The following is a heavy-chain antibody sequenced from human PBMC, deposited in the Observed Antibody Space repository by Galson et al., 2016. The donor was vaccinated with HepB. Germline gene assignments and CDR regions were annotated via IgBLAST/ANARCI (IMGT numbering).Heavy chain of an antibody. D-gene: IGHD1-26*01. CDR1: GFTFNNYG. J-gene: IGHJ4*02. Sequence: SLRLSCATSGFTFNNYGFHWVRQAPGKGLEWVAVIWYDGSKEFYADYAKGRFTISRDDSKNTLFLQMNSLRGEDTALYYCARPQREGGNYYSFDYWGQGTLVTVSS. CDR2: IWYDGSKE. V-gene: IGHV3-33*02. CDR3: ARPQREGGNYYSFDY.